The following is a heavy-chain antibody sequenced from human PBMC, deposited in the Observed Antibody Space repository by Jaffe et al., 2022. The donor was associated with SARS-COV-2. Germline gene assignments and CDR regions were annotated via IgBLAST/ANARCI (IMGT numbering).Heavy chain of an antibody. V-gene: IGHV3-23*01. J-gene: IGHJ4*02. CDR3: AKDRRDFGDNVRGKCFFDY. CDR1: GFTFINYA. D-gene: IGHD4-17*01. Sequence: DVQLLESGGGLVQPGGSLRLSCTASGFTFINYAMAWVRQAPGKGLEWVSGISGSDGSTYYADSVKGRFTISRDNSKNTLFLQMNSLRAEDTAVYYCAKDRRDFGDNVRGKCFFDYWGQGTLVTVSS. CDR2: ISGSDGST.